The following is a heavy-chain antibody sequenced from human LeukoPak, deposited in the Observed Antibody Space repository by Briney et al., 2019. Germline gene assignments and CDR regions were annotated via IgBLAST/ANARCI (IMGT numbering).Heavy chain of an antibody. CDR2: ITWNSDTI. D-gene: IGHD6-19*01. CDR1: GFTFDVYV. Sequence: GGSLRLSCAASGFTFDVYVMHWVRQAPGKGLEWVSGITWNSDTIAYADSVKGRFTISRDNAKNSLYLQMNSLRADDTALYYCAKDAERQWLAYYYYYMDVWGKGTTVTVSS. V-gene: IGHV3-9*01. CDR3: AKDAERQWLAYYYYYMDV. J-gene: IGHJ6*03.